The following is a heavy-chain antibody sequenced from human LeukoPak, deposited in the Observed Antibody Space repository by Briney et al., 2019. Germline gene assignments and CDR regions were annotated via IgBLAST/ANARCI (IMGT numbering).Heavy chain of an antibody. CDR3: ARDQGSSWSLDAFDI. D-gene: IGHD6-13*01. V-gene: IGHV1-18*01. CDR1: GYTFTSYG. CDR2: ISAYNGNT. Sequence: ASVKVSCKASGYTFTSYGISWVRQAPGQGLEWMGWISAYNGNTNYAQKLQSRVTMTTDTSTSTAYMELRSLRSDDTAVYYCARDQGSSWSLDAFDIWGQGTMVTVSS. J-gene: IGHJ3*02.